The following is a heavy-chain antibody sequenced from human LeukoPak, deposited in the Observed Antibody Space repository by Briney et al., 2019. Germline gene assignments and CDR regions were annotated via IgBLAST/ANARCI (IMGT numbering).Heavy chain of an antibody. J-gene: IGHJ5*02. CDR2: INHSGST. Sequence: PSETLSLTCAVYGGSFSGYYWSWIRQPPGKGLEWIGEINHSGSTNYNPSLKSRVTISVDTSKNQFSLKLSSVTAADTAVYYCALTAYYDSSGYYSGVGPNWFDPWGQGTLVTVSS. CDR3: ALTAYYDSSGYYSGVGPNWFDP. V-gene: IGHV4-34*01. CDR1: GGSFSGYY. D-gene: IGHD3-22*01.